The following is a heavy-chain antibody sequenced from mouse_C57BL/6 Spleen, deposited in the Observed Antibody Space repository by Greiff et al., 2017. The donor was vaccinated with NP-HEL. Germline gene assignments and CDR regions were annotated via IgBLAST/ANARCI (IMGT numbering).Heavy chain of an antibody. D-gene: IGHD1-1*01. J-gene: IGHJ2*01. V-gene: IGHV1-53*01. CDR1: GYTFTSYW. CDR3: ARGGRYSRFGDYFDY. Sequence: QVQLQHPGTELVKPGASVKLSCKASGYTFTSYWMHWVKQRPGQGLEWIGNINPSNGGTNYNEKFKSKATLTVDKSSSTAYMQLSSLTSEDSAVYYGARGGRYSRFGDYFDYWGQGTTLTVSS. CDR2: INPSNGGT.